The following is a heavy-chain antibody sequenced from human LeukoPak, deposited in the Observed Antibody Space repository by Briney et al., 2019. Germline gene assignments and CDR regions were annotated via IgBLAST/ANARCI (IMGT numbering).Heavy chain of an antibody. CDR1: GGSISSSSYY. CDR2: IYYSGST. J-gene: IGHJ6*03. V-gene: IGHV4-39*07. CDR3: ARGTWDYMDV. Sequence: SETLSLTCTVSGGSISSSSYYWGWIRQPPEKGLEWIGSIYYSGSTYYNPSLKSRVTISVDTSKNQFSLKLSSVTAADTAGYYCARGTWDYMDVWGKGTTVTVSS. D-gene: IGHD1-26*01.